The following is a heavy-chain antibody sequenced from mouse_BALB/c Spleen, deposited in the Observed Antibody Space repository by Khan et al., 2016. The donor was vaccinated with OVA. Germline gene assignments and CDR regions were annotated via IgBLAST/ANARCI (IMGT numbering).Heavy chain of an antibody. CDR1: GYTFINYW. D-gene: IGHD1-1*01. V-gene: IGHV1-7*01. J-gene: IGHJ2*01. CDR3: ARRGLRWDLDY. Sequence: QVQLKESGAELAKPGASVKMSCKASGYTFINYWILWIKQRPGQGLEWIGYINPSTGYTEYNQNLKDKATLTADISSSTAYMQLSSLTSEDSAVYYCARRGLRWDLDYWGQGTTLTVSS. CDR2: INPSTGYT.